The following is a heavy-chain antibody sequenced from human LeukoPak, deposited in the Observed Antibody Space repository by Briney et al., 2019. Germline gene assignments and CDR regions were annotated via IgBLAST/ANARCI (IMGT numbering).Heavy chain of an antibody. CDR3: ARGGGSGWYLYNWFDP. CDR1: GGSVSSGDYY. V-gene: IGHV4-31*03. D-gene: IGHD6-19*01. J-gene: IGHJ5*02. CDR2: IYSSGTT. Sequence: PSQTLSLTCTVSGGSVSSGDYYWSWIRQHPGKGLEWIGYIYSSGTTYYNPSLKSRLIISVDTSKNQFSLKLSSVTAADTAVYYCARGGGSGWYLYNWFDPWGQGTLVTVSS.